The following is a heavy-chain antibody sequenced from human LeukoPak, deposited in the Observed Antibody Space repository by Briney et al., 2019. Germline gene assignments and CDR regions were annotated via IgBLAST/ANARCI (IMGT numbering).Heavy chain of an antibody. CDR1: GYTFTGYY. D-gene: IGHD3-10*01. J-gene: IGHJ4*02. CDR2: INPNSGGT. CDR3: ARANPQGITMVRGVIIH. Sequence: ASVKVSCKASGYTFTGYYMHWVRQAPGQGLEWMGWINPNSGGTNYAQKFQGRVTMTRDTSISTAYMELSRLRSDDTAVYYWARANPQGITMVRGVIIHWGQGTLVTVSS. V-gene: IGHV1-2*02.